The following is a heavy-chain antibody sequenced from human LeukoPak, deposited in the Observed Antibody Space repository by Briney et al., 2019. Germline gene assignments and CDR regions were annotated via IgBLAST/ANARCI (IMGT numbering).Heavy chain of an antibody. V-gene: IGHV4-59*01. D-gene: IGHD6-13*01. CDR1: DGSISSYY. Sequence: SETLSLTCTVSDGSISSYYWNWIRQPPGKGLEWIGYIYYSGTTNYNPSLKSRVTISVDTSKNQFSLKLSSVTAADTAVYYCARGVHIAAAQYGYWGQGTLVTVSS. CDR2: IYYSGTT. CDR3: ARGVHIAAAQYGY. J-gene: IGHJ4*02.